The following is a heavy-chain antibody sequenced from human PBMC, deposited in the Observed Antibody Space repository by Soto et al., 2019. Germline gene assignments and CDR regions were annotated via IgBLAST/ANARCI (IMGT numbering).Heavy chain of an antibody. V-gene: IGHV1-3*01. J-gene: IGHJ4*02. CDR3: AAWSYFVFDY. CDR1: GYTFTSYG. D-gene: IGHD3-10*01. CDR2: INPYNGAT. Sequence: ASVKVSCKASGYTFTSYGVHWVRQAPGQRPEWVGRINPYNGATNYSQNFQGRVTITRDISANSAYMELSSLRSEDTAVYYCAAWSYFVFDYWGQGTLVTVSS.